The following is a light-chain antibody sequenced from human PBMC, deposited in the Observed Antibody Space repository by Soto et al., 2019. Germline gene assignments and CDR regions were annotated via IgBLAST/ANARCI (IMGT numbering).Light chain of an antibody. V-gene: IGKV3-20*01. CDR3: HQYDDSLRT. Sequence: EIVLRQSPGTLSLSPGERATLSCRASQSLSSNYLAWYQQKPGQAPRLLIYGASSRATGIPERFSGSGSGADFTLTISRLEPEDFAVYYCHQYDDSLRTFGQGTKVEIK. CDR2: GAS. CDR1: QSLSSNY. J-gene: IGKJ1*01.